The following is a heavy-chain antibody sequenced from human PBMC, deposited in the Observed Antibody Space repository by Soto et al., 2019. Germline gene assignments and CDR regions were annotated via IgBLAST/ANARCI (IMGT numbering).Heavy chain of an antibody. Sequence: ASVQVSCKASGFTFTSSAMHWVRQAPGQGLEWMGWISACSGNTNYAQKLQGRVTMTIDTSTSTAYMELRSLRSDDTAVYYCASSDGDSDAFDIWGQGTMVTVSS. V-gene: IGHV1-18*01. CDR3: ASSDGDSDAFDI. CDR1: GFTFTSSA. CDR2: ISACSGNT. D-gene: IGHD4-17*01. J-gene: IGHJ3*02.